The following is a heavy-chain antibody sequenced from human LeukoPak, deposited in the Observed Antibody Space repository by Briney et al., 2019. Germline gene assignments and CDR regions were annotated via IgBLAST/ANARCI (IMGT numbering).Heavy chain of an antibody. J-gene: IGHJ4*02. CDR3: AKGLDYYDSSAPWDY. CDR1: GFTFSSYG. V-gene: IGHV3-30*18. D-gene: IGHD3-22*01. Sequence: GGSLRLSCAASGFTFSSYGMHWVRQAPGKGLEWVAVISYDGSNKYYADSVKGRFTISRDNSKNTLYLQMNSLRAEDTAVYYCAKGLDYYDSSAPWDYWGQGTLVTVSS. CDR2: ISYDGSNK.